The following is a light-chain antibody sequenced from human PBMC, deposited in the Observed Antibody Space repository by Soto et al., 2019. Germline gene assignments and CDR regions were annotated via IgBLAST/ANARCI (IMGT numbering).Light chain of an antibody. CDR1: QPVDNNY. CDR3: HQCATSPLT. V-gene: IGKV3-20*01. J-gene: IGKJ4*01. Sequence: EIVLTQSPGTLSLSPGERATLSCRASQPVDNNYLAWYQQKPGQVPRLLIDDASNRATGIQDRFSGTGSGTDFTLTSSRLEPEDFAVYYCHQCATSPLTFGGGPKVEIK. CDR2: DAS.